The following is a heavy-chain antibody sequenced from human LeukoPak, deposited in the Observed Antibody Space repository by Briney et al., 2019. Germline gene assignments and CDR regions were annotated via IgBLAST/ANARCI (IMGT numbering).Heavy chain of an antibody. CDR2: ISYDSRNI. V-gene: IGHV3-30*04. D-gene: IGHD3/OR15-3a*01. CDR3: ARGPDLS. Sequence: GGSLRLSCAASGFAFNTYPMHWVRQAPGKGLEWLALISYDSRNIYYADFVKGRFTISRDNSKNTVYLQMNNLRVEDTAVYYCARGPDLSWGQGTLVAVSS. J-gene: IGHJ4*02. CDR1: GFAFNTYP.